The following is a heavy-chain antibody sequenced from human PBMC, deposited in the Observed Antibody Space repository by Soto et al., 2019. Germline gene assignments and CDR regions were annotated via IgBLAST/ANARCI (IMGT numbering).Heavy chain of an antibody. V-gene: IGHV4-59*01. D-gene: IGHD4-17*01. CDR2: IYYSGST. Sequence: PSETLSLTCTVSGGSISSYYWSWIRQPPGKGLEWIGYIYYSGSTNYNPSLKSRVTISVDTSKNQFSLKLSSVTAADTAVYYCARINDDYGSRYFDYWGQGTLVTVSS. CDR3: ARINDDYGSRYFDY. J-gene: IGHJ4*02. CDR1: GGSISSYY.